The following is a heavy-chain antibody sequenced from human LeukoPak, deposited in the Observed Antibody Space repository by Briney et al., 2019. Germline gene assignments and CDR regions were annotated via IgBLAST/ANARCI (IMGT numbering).Heavy chain of an antibody. J-gene: IGHJ3*02. CDR1: GGSISRGSYY. CDR2: IYTSGST. CDR3: ARVPSYDYSNYWGAFDI. D-gene: IGHD4-11*01. Sequence: SETLSLTCTVSGGSISRGSYYWSWIRQPAGKGLEWIGRIYTSGSTNYNPSLKSRVTVSVDTSKNQFSLKLRSVTAADTAVYYCARVPSYDYSNYWGAFDIWGQGTMVTVSS. V-gene: IGHV4-61*02.